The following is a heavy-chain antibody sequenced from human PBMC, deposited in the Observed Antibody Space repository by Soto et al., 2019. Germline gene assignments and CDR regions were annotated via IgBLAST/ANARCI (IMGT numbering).Heavy chain of an antibody. D-gene: IGHD6-6*01. CDR3: ARVESIAEVLWPAFDY. V-gene: IGHV1-3*01. J-gene: IGHJ4*02. CDR1: GYTFTSYA. Sequence: QVQLVQSGAEVKKPGASVKVSCKASGYTFTSYAMHWVRQAPGQRLEWMGWINAGNGNTKYSQKFQGRVTITRDTSASTAYMELSSLRSEDTAVYYCARVESIAEVLWPAFDYWGQGTLVTVSS. CDR2: INAGNGNT.